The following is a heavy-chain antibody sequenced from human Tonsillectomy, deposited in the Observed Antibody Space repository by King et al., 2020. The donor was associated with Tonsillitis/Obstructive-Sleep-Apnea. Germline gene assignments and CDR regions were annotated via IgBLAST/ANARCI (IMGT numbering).Heavy chain of an antibody. CDR3: ARDAPGKQYPYYFGY. CDR2: ISNDGSYN. J-gene: IGHJ4*02. V-gene: IGHV3-30*04. D-gene: IGHD2-2*02. Sequence: VQLVESGGGVVQPGRSLRLSCAASGFTFSSYAMHWVRQAPGKGLEWVAVISNDGSYNYYADSVRGRFTISRDNSKNTLYLQMNSLRAEDTAMYYCARDAPGKQYPYYFGYWGQGTLVTVSS. CDR1: GFTFSSYA.